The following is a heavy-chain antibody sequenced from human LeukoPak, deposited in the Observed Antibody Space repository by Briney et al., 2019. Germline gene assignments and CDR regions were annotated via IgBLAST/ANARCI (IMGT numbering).Heavy chain of an antibody. J-gene: IGHJ4*02. CDR1: GYRFTSYS. CDR3: ARNYDSSKDGNDY. D-gene: IGHD3-22*01. CDR2: ISSYNGKT. V-gene: IGHV1-18*01. Sequence: GDSVRVSCKPSGYRFTSYSISWVRQAPGHGLEWVGWISSYNGKTNYGKNVQGRVTMTTDTSTSTAYMELRSLRSDDTAIYYCARNYDSSKDGNDYWGQGTLVTVSS.